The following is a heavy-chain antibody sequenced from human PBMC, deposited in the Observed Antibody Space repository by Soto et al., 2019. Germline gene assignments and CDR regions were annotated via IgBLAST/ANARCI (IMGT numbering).Heavy chain of an antibody. CDR1: GGSISSSNW. Sequence: SETLSLTCAVSGGSISSSNWWSWVRQPPGKGLEWIGEIYHSGSTNYNPSLKSRVTISVDKSKNQFSLKLSSVTAADTAVYYCARDYMVRGVMRRFDPWGQGTLVTVSS. J-gene: IGHJ5*02. CDR3: ARDYMVRGVMRRFDP. D-gene: IGHD3-10*01. V-gene: IGHV4-4*02. CDR2: IYHSGST.